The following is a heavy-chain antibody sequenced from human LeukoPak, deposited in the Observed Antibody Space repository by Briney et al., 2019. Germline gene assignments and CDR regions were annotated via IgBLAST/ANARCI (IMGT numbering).Heavy chain of an antibody. D-gene: IGHD2-2*01. Sequence: RGSLRLSCAAAGFRFSTSGMRWVRPAPRKGLGWVSFIRIDGSDEDHGDSVKGPFSLSTDNSKNTMYLQMNSLRAEDTAVYYCAKEVTCCSGSSCNDAFDVWGRGTMVIVSS. CDR2: IRIDGSDE. CDR3: AKEVTCCSGSSCNDAFDV. J-gene: IGHJ3*01. V-gene: IGHV3-30*02. CDR1: GFRFSTSG.